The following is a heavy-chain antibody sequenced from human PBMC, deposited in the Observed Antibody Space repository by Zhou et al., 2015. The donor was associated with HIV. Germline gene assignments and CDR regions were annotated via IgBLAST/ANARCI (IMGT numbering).Heavy chain of an antibody. J-gene: IGHJ1*01. D-gene: IGHD2-2*01. CDR3: ARDRYCSSDNCYAPEYFHP. V-gene: IGHV7-4-1*02. Sequence: QVQLVQSGSELKKPGASVKVSCKTSGYIFPDFGMSWLRQAPGRGLEWLGWINTNTGNPTYAQGFTGRFVFSLDTSVGTAYLEISSLKADDTAVYYCARDRYCSSDNCYAPEYFHPWGQGTRVIVSS. CDR2: INTNTGNP. CDR1: GYIFPDFG.